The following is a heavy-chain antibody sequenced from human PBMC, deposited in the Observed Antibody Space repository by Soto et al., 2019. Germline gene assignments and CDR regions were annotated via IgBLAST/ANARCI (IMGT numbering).Heavy chain of an antibody. CDR3: ARDRAYCSFDY. D-gene: IGHD2-21*01. Sequence: EVQLVESGGGLVQPGGSLILSCAASGFNISSSWMNWVRQAPGKGLEWVASMRSDGTEKWYADSVKGRFTISRDSAKSSLYLQMSSLRADDTAVYFCARDRAYCSFDYWGQGTLVTLSS. J-gene: IGHJ4*02. CDR1: GFNISSSW. V-gene: IGHV3-7*05. CDR2: MRSDGTEK.